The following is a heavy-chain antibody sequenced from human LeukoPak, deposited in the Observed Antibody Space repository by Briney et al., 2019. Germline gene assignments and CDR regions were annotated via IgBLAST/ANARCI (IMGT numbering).Heavy chain of an antibody. CDR3: ARGPRRVRGVIIDSGWFDP. D-gene: IGHD3-10*01. Sequence: SETLSLTCTVSGGSISSYYWSWIRQPAGKGLEWIGRIYTSGSTNYNPSLKSRVTMSVDTSKNQFSLKLSSVTAADTAVYYCARGPRRVRGVIIDSGWFDPWGQGTLVTVSS. J-gene: IGHJ5*02. CDR2: IYTSGST. CDR1: GGSISSYY. V-gene: IGHV4-4*07.